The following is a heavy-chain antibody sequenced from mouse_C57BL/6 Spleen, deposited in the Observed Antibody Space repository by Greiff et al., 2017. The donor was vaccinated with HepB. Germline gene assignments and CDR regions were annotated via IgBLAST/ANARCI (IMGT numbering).Heavy chain of an antibody. CDR3: ARVLLYPDYYAMDY. CDR1: GYAFSSSW. CDR2: IDPGDGDT. V-gene: IGHV1-82*01. J-gene: IGHJ4*01. Sequence: QVQLQQSGPELVKPGASVKISCKASGYAFSSSWMNWVKQRPGKGLEWIGRIDPGDGDTNYNGKFKGKATLTADKSSSTAYMQLSSLTSEDSAVYFCARVLLYPDYYAMDYWGQGTSVTVSS. D-gene: IGHD2-12*01.